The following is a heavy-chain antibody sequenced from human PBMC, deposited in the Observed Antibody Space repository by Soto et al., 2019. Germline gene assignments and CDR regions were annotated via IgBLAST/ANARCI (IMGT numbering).Heavy chain of an antibody. CDR2: INPSGGST. J-gene: IGHJ4*02. CDR3: ARGGEDIVVVPAATAPDY. CDR1: GYTFTSYY. V-gene: IGHV1-46*01. D-gene: IGHD2-2*01. Sequence: QVQLVQSGAEVKKPGASVKVSCKASGYTFTSYYMHWVRQAPGQGLEWMGIINPSGGSTSYAQKCQGRVTMTRDTSASTVYMELSSLRSEDTAVYYCARGGEDIVVVPAATAPDYWGQGTLVTVSS.